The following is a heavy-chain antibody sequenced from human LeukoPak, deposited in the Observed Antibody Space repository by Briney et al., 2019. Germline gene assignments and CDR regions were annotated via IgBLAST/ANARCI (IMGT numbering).Heavy chain of an antibody. Sequence: PSETLSLTCTVSGGSISGDYWSWIRQSPGKGLEWIAYIHSSGSTSYNPSLKSRVTISVDTSKNEFSLKLTSVNAADTAVYYCARDHYWGQGTLVTVSS. V-gene: IGHV4-59*01. CDR3: ARDHY. J-gene: IGHJ4*02. CDR2: IHSSGST. CDR1: GGSISGDY.